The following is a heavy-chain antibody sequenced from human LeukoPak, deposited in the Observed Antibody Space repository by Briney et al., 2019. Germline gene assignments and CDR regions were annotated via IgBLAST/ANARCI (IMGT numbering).Heavy chain of an antibody. D-gene: IGHD6-19*01. CDR1: GFTFSSYA. J-gene: IGHJ3*02. Sequence: PGGSLRLSCAASGFTFSSYAMNWVRRAPGKGLEWGSGISGSGGSTYYADSVKGRFTISRDNSQNTLYLQMNSLRAEDTAVYYCAKDPTYSSGRLDAFDIWGQGTMVTVSS. CDR2: ISGSGGST. CDR3: AKDPTYSSGRLDAFDI. V-gene: IGHV3-23*01.